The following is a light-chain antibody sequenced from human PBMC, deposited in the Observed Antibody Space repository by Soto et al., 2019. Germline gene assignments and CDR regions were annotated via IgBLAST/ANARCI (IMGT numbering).Light chain of an antibody. V-gene: IGKV1-9*01. CDR3: QPLNSYPIT. Sequence: IQLTQSPSSLSASVGDRFTITCLASQDIAIYLAWYQQKPGEAPKLLIYAASTLQSGVPSRFSGSGSGTEFTLTISSLQPEDFATYYCQPLNSYPITVGPVTRLEIK. CDR2: AAS. J-gene: IGKJ5*01. CDR1: QDIAIY.